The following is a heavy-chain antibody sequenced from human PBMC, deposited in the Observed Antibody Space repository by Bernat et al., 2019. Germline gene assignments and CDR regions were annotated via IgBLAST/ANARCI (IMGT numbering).Heavy chain of an antibody. D-gene: IGHD4-17*01. CDR1: GGTFSSYT. J-gene: IGHJ6*02. CDR3: ARDPDYGDYANYYYYGMDV. CDR2: IIPILGIA. Sequence: QVQLVQSGAEVKKPGSSVKVSCKASGGTFSSYTISWVRQAPGQGLEWMGRIIPILGIANYAQKFQGRVTITAYKSTSTAYMELSSLRSEDTAVYYCARDPDYGDYANYYYYGMDVWGQGTPVTVSS. V-gene: IGHV1-69*08.